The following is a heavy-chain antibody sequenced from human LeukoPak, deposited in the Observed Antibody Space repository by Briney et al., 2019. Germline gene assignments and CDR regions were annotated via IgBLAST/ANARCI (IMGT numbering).Heavy chain of an antibody. V-gene: IGHV4-34*01. CDR3: TRMTTGHDY. CDR2: INHCFYT. D-gene: IGHD4-17*01. CDR1: GVSFDDYY. Sequence: SETLSLTCGVSGVSFDDYYWSWVRQTPGKGLEWLGEINHCFYTNDSPSLKSRVTLSIDTSRKQFSLNLRSVTVADAGIYYCTRMTTGHDYWGQGTLVTPSS. J-gene: IGHJ4*02.